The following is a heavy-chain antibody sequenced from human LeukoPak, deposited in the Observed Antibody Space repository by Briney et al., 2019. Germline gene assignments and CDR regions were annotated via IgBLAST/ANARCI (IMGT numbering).Heavy chain of an antibody. D-gene: IGHD3-22*01. V-gene: IGHV4-39*07. Sequence: SETLSLTCAVSGGSISSSSYYWGWIRQPPGKGLEWIGSIYYSGSTYYNPSLKSRVTISVDTSKNQFSLKLSSVTAADTAVYYCARAGYFDYYDSSGRPSGFDPWGQGTLVTVSS. CDR2: IYYSGST. J-gene: IGHJ5*02. CDR1: GGSISSSSYY. CDR3: ARAGYFDYYDSSGRPSGFDP.